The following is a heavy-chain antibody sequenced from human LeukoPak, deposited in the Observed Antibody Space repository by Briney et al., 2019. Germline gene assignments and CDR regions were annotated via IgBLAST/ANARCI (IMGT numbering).Heavy chain of an antibody. V-gene: IGHV3-66*01. CDR3: ARVCYDFWSGYYFDY. CDR2: IYSGGST. D-gene: IGHD3-3*01. Sequence: GGSLRLSCAAPGFTVSSNYMSWVRQAPGKGLEWVSVIYSGGSTYYADSVKGRFTISRDNSKNTLYLQMNSLRAEDTAVYYCARVCYDFWSGYYFDYWGQGTLVTVSS. J-gene: IGHJ4*02. CDR1: GFTVSSNY.